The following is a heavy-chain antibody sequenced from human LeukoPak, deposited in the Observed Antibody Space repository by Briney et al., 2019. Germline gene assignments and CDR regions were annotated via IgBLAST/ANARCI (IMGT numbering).Heavy chain of an antibody. CDR1: GGSISSGGYY. V-gene: IGHV4-30-2*01. D-gene: IGHD2-2*01. CDR3: ARVVYLHIVVVPAAHHYWFDP. Sequence: PSETLSLTCTVSGGSISSGGYYWSWIRQPPGKGLEWIGYIYHSGSTYYNPSLKSRVTISVDRSKNQFSLKLSSVTAADTAVYYCARVVYLHIVVVPAAHHYWFDPWGQGTLVTVSS. J-gene: IGHJ5*02. CDR2: IYHSGST.